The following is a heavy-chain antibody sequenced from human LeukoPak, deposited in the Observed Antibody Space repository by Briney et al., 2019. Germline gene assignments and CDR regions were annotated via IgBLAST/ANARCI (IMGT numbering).Heavy chain of an antibody. J-gene: IGHJ6*02. CDR1: GYSFTSYW. CDR3: GGRSYNGWGSGSGMDV. V-gene: IGHV5-51*01. Sequence: GESLKISCKGSGYSFTSYWIGWVRQMPGKGLEWMGIIYPGDSDTRYSPSFQGQVTISADKSISTAYLQWSSLKASDTAMYYCGGRSYNGWGSGSGMDVWGQGTTVTVSS. D-gene: IGHD3-10*01. CDR2: IYPGDSDT.